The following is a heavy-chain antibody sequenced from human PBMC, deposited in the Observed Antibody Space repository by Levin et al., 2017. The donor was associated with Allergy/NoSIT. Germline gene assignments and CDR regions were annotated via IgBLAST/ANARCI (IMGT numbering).Heavy chain of an antibody. CDR3: ARDRTDILTGYYRPGIFDY. D-gene: IGHD3-9*01. V-gene: IGHV3-48*02. CDR2: ISSSSSTI. Sequence: PGGSLRLSCAASGFTFSSYSMNLVRQAPGKGLEWVSYISSSSSTIYYADSVKGRFTISRDNAKNSLYLQMNSLRDEDTAVYYCARDRTDILTGYYRPGIFDYWGQGTLVTVSS. CDR1: GFTFSSYS. J-gene: IGHJ4*02.